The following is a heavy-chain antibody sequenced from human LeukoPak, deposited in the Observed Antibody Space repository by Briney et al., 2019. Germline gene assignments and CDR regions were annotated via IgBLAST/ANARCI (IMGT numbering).Heavy chain of an antibody. D-gene: IGHD1-26*01. V-gene: IGHV3-74*01. J-gene: IGHJ4*02. CDR3: ARVRSGGFDY. CDR1: GFTLSGYW. Sequence: GGSLRLSCAASGFTLSGYWMHWVRQAPGKGLVWVSRINSDGSSISYADSVKGRFSISRDNAKNTLYLQMNSLRAEDTAVYYCARVRSGGFDYWGQGILVTVSS. CDR2: INSDGSSI.